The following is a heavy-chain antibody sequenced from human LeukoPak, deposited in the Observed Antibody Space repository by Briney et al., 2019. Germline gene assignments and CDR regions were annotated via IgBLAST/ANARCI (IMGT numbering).Heavy chain of an antibody. Sequence: PSETLSLTCAVYGGSFSGYYWSWIRQPPGKGLEWIGEINHSGSTNYNPSLKSRVTISVDTSKNQFSLKLSSVTAADTAVYYCARHVSGPIVGATKGYYYMDVWGKGTTVTVSS. J-gene: IGHJ6*03. D-gene: IGHD1-26*01. CDR2: INHSGST. CDR3: ARHVSGPIVGATKGYYYMDV. CDR1: GGSFSGYY. V-gene: IGHV4-34*01.